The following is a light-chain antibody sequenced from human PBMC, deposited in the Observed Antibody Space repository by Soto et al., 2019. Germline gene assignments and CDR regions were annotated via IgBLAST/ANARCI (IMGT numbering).Light chain of an antibody. CDR1: QSISSY. Sequence: DIQMTQSPSSLSASVGDRVTITCRASQSISSYLNWYQQKPGKAPKLLIYAASSLQSGVPSRFSCSGSGTDFSLPISSLQPEDFATYYCQQNYSTPLLTFGGGTKVEIK. V-gene: IGKV1-39*01. J-gene: IGKJ4*01. CDR2: AAS. CDR3: QQNYSTPLLT.